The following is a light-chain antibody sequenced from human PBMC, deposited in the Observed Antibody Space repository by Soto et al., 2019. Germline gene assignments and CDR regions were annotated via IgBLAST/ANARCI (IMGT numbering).Light chain of an antibody. CDR2: GAS. J-gene: IGKJ4*01. V-gene: IGKV3-20*01. CDR1: QSVGRNY. Sequence: EIVLTQSPGTLSLSPGERATLSCRASQSVGRNYLAWYQQKPGQAPRLLIHGASSRATGIPDRFSGSGSGTDFTLTLSRLEPEDFAVYYCQQYASSPLTFGGWTKVEIK. CDR3: QQYASSPLT.